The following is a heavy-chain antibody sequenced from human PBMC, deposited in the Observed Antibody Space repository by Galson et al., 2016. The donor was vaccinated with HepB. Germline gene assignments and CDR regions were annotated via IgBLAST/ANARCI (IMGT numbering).Heavy chain of an antibody. CDR3: ATGGGPGSYNYYYMDV. D-gene: IGHD2-8*02. CDR2: IDPSDSYI. J-gene: IGHJ6*03. CDR1: GYKFTSYW. V-gene: IGHV5-10-1*01. Sequence: QSGAEVKKPGESLRISCKGSGYKFTSYWINWVRQMPGKGLEWMGRIDPSDSYINYSPSFQGHVTISVDKSMSTAYLKWSSLKASDTAMYYCATGGGPGSYNYYYMDVWGRGTTVTVSS.